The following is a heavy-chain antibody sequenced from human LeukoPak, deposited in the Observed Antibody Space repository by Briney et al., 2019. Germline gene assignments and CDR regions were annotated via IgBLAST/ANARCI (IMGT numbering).Heavy chain of an antibody. D-gene: IGHD3-10*01. J-gene: IGHJ3*02. CDR3: AKGTGLVDGSGTDAFDI. CDR1: GFTFSSYG. V-gene: IGHV3-30*18. CDR2: ISYDGSNK. Sequence: PGGSLRLSCAASGFTFSSYGMHWVRRAPGKGLEWVAVISYDGSNKYYADSVKGRFIISRDNSKNTLVLQMNSLRAEDTAVYYCAKGTGLVDGSGTDAFDIWGQGTMVTVSS.